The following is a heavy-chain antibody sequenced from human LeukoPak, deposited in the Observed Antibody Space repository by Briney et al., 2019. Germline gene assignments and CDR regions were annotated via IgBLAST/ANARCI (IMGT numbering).Heavy chain of an antibody. J-gene: IGHJ3*02. CDR2: IKQDGSEK. V-gene: IGHV3-7*03. CDR3: AKDMGGEDYSNGADGVYAFDI. Sequence: PGGSLRLSCAASGFTFSSYWMSWVRQAPGKGLEWVANIKQDGSEKYYVDSVKGRFTISRDNAKNSLYLQMNSLRAEDMALYYCAKDMGGEDYSNGADGVYAFDIWGQGTMVTVSS. CDR1: GFTFSSYW. D-gene: IGHD4-11*01.